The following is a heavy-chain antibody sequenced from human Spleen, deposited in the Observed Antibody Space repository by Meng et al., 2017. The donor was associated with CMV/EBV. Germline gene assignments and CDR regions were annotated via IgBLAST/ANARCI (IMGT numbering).Heavy chain of an antibody. D-gene: IGHD3-9*01. CDR2: IYSGGST. V-gene: IGHV3-53*01. CDR3: ARESYDILTAYPPHSNHYYGMDL. J-gene: IGHJ6*02. Sequence: GESLKISCAASGFTVSSNYMSWVRQAPGKGLEWVSVIYSGGSTYYADSVKGRFTISRDNSKNTLYLQMNSLRTEDTATYYCARESYDILTAYPPHSNHYYGMDLWGQGTTVTVSS. CDR1: GFTVSSNY.